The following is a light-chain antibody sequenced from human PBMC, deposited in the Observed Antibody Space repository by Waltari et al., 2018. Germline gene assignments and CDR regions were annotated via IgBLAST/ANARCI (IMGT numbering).Light chain of an antibody. CDR2: GAS. Sequence: GERATLSCRASQTVSSNLAWYQQKPGQAPRLLIYGASTRAAGIPARFSGSGSGTQFTLTINSLQSEDFAVYYCQQYNNWPPWTFGQGTKVEIK. CDR1: QTVSSN. V-gene: IGKV3-15*01. CDR3: QQYNNWPPWT. J-gene: IGKJ1*01.